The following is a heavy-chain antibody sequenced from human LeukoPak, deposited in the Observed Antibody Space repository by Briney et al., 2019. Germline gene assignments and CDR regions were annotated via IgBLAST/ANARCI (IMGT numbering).Heavy chain of an antibody. Sequence: PSETLSLTCAVYGGSFSGNYWSWIRQPPGKGLEWIGEIDHSGSTNYNPSLKSRVIISVDTSKNQFSLRLSSVTAADTAVYYCARVAYSYGHYWYFDLWGRGTLVTVSS. V-gene: IGHV4-34*01. CDR1: GGSFSGNY. CDR3: ARVAYSYGHYWYFDL. J-gene: IGHJ2*01. CDR2: IDHSGST. D-gene: IGHD5-18*01.